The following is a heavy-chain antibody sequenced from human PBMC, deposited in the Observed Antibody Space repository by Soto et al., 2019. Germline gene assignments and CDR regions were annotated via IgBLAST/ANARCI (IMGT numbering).Heavy chain of an antibody. CDR3: ARVKRVVIMDYYYYYMDV. CDR2: IYYSGST. D-gene: IGHD3-3*01. CDR1: GGSISSYY. V-gene: IGHV4-59*01. J-gene: IGHJ6*03. Sequence: SETLSLTCTVSGGSISSYYWSWIRQPPGKGLEWIGYIYYSGSTNYNPSLKSRVTISVDTSKNQFSLKLSSVTAADTPVYYCARVKRVVIMDYYYYYMDVWGKGTTVTVSS.